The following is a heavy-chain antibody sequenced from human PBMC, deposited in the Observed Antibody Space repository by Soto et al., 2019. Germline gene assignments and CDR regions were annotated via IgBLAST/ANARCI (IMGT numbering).Heavy chain of an antibody. CDR3: ARQEGDNYYFDY. Sequence: ESGGGVVQPGRSLRLSCAAPGFTFSTYGMHWVRQAPGKGLEWVAVISYDGSNKYYVDSVKGRFTISRDNSKNTLYLQMNSLRAEDTAVYYCARQEGDNYYFDYWGQGTLVTVSS. CDR2: ISYDGSNK. CDR1: GFTFSTYG. D-gene: IGHD1-1*01. J-gene: IGHJ4*02. V-gene: IGHV3-30*03.